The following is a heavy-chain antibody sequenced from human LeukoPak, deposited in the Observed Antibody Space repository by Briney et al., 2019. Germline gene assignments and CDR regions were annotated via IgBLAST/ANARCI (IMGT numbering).Heavy chain of an antibody. CDR1: GFTLSTYG. V-gene: IGHV3-30*02. CDR3: AKDLDCSGGTCHKAFDC. Sequence: GGSLRLSCVASGFTLSTYGMHWVRQAPGKGLEWVALIRYDGSDKFYGDSVKGRFTTSRDNSKNTLYLQMSRLRVEDTAAYYCAKDLDCSGGTCHKAFDCWGQGTLVTVSS. J-gene: IGHJ4*02. D-gene: IGHD2-15*01. CDR2: IRYDGSDK.